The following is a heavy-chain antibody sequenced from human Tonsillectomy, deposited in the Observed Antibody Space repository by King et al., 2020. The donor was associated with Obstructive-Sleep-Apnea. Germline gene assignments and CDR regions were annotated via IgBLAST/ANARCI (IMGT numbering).Heavy chain of an antibody. Sequence: QLVQSGAEVKKPGESLKISCKGSGYSFTSYWIGWVRQMPGKGLEWMGIIYPSDSDTRYSPSFQGQVTISADKSISTAYLQWSSLKASDTAMYYCAKLHGPIAVAGAYFDYWGQGTLVTVSS. CDR1: GYSFTSYW. CDR2: IYPSDSDT. J-gene: IGHJ4*02. V-gene: IGHV5-51*01. D-gene: IGHD6-19*01. CDR3: AKLHGPIAVAGAYFDY.